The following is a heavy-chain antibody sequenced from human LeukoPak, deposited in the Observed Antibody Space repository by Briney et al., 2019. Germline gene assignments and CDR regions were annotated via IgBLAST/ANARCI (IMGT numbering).Heavy chain of an antibody. J-gene: IGHJ4*02. CDR2: ISHDGTNK. Sequence: PGGSLRLSCAASGFTFTNAGIHWVRLAAGKGLEWVSFISHDGTNKYYSDSVDGRFIDSRLNSQNTVYLQMNDLRPEDTATYYDASEDVHTGDFWGQGTLVTVSS. CDR1: GFTFTNAG. D-gene: IGHD5-18*01. CDR3: ASEDVHTGDF. V-gene: IGHV3-30*16.